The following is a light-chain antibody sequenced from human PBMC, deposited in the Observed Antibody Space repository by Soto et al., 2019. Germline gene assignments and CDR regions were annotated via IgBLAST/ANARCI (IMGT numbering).Light chain of an antibody. CDR2: KAS. CDR3: QQYYDTPRT. Sequence: DIQMTQSPSTLSASVGDRVTITCRASQSISSWLAWYQQKPGKAPKLLIYKASSLESGVPSRFSGSGSGTDFTLTISSLQAEDVALYYCQQYYDTPRTFGQGTKVDIK. J-gene: IGKJ1*01. CDR1: QSISSW. V-gene: IGKV1-5*03.